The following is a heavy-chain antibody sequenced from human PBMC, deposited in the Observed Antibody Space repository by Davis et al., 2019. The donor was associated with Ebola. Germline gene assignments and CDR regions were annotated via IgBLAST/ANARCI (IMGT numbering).Heavy chain of an antibody. J-gene: IGHJ4*02. D-gene: IGHD1-26*01. CDR2: FGTSGDT. V-gene: IGHV3-23*01. Sequence: PGGSLRLSCAASGFTFRSYVMSWVRQAPGKGLEWVSTFGTSGDTYYADSVKGRFTISRDNSKNTLYLQMNSLRAEDTAVYYCASLKGYSGLDYWGQGTLVTVSS. CDR1: GFTFRSYV. CDR3: ASLKGYSGLDY.